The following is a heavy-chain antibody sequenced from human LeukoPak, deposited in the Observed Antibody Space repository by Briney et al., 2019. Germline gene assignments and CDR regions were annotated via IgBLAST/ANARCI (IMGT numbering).Heavy chain of an antibody. J-gene: IGHJ4*02. Sequence: SETLSLTCAVYGGSFSGYYWSWIRQPPGKGLEWIGEINHSGSTNYNPSLKSRVTISVDTSKNQFSLKLSSVTAAGTAVYYCARQRGGLWFGAFDYWGQGTLVTVSS. CDR3: ARQRGGLWFGAFDY. D-gene: IGHD3-10*01. V-gene: IGHV4-34*01. CDR2: INHSGST. CDR1: GGSFSGYY.